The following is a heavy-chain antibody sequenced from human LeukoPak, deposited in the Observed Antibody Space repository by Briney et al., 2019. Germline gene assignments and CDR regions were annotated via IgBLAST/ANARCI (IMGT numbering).Heavy chain of an antibody. Sequence: SETLSLTCTVSGGSISSYYWSWIRQPPGKGLEWIGYIYYSGSTNYNPSLKSRVTISVDTSRNQFSLKLSSVTAADTAVYYCARPDSSGDWFDPWGQGTLVTVSS. CDR3: ARPDSSGDWFDP. CDR2: IYYSGST. CDR1: GGSISSYY. D-gene: IGHD3-22*01. J-gene: IGHJ5*02. V-gene: IGHV4-59*01.